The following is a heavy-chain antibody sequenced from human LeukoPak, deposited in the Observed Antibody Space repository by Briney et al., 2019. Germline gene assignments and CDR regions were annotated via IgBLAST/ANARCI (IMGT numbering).Heavy chain of an antibody. J-gene: IGHJ6*02. CDR3: ARHFSTYSYGLDV. CDR1: GLTFSKFW. CDR2: INPDGSAK. V-gene: IGHV3-7*01. D-gene: IGHD3-3*02. Sequence: PGGSLRLSCAASGLTFSKFWMSWVRQAPGKGLEWVANINPDGSAKYYVDSVKGRFTISRDNAENSLYLQMNSLRPEDTAVYYCARHFSTYSYGLDVWGQGATVTVSS.